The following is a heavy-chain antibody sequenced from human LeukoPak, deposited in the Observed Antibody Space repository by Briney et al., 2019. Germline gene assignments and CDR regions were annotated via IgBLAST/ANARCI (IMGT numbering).Heavy chain of an antibody. Sequence: GGSLRLSCAGSGFDLKSYSLSWVRLAPGKGLEWVSSISSTSAYIYYADSVKGRFTISRDNVDNVVYLQMNSLGAEDTAVYYCARVAVSGPTGWFDSWGQGTLVIVSS. V-gene: IGHV3-21*01. J-gene: IGHJ5*01. CDR2: ISSTSAYI. CDR1: GFDLKSYS. CDR3: ARVAVSGPTGWFDS. D-gene: IGHD2-8*02.